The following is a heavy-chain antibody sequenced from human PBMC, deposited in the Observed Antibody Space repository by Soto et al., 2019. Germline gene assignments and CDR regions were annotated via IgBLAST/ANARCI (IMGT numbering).Heavy chain of an antibody. J-gene: IGHJ4*02. V-gene: IGHV4-39*01. Sequence: QLQLQESGPGLVKPSETLSLTCTVSGGSISSSSYYWGWIRQPPGKGLEWIGSIYYSGSTYYNPSLKSRVTISVDTSKNQFSLKLSSVTAADTAVYYCARRYSSSWYSQYYFDYWGQGTLVTVSS. CDR2: IYYSGST. CDR3: ARRYSSSWYSQYYFDY. D-gene: IGHD6-13*01. CDR1: GGSISSSSYY.